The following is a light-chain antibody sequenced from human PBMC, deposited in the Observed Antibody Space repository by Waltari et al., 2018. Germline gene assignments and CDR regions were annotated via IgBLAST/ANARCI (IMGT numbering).Light chain of an antibody. CDR1: QLPNKH. Sequence: SYELTQPPSVSVSPGQTARIPCSGDQLPNKHAHWYQQKPGQAPVLVIYKDSERPSGIPERFSGSSSGTTVPLTISGVQAEDEADYYCQSADSSGTVVFGGGTKLTVL. CDR3: QSADSSGTVV. V-gene: IGLV3-25*03. J-gene: IGLJ2*01. CDR2: KDS.